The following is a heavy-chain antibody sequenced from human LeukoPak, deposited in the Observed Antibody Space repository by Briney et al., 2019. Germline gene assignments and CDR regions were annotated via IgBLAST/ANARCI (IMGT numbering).Heavy chain of an antibody. J-gene: IGHJ4*02. CDR1: GYIFTNYW. D-gene: IGHD2-8*02. V-gene: IGHV5-51*01. CDR3: ARRVDIYWFFDY. Sequence: GASLQISCQRSGYIFTNYWIGSVRPVPGKGLEWMGIIYPGDSDTRYIPSFQGQVTISADKSINTVYLQWSSLKASDTAMSYCARRVDIYWFFDYWGQGTLVTVSS. CDR2: IYPGDSDT.